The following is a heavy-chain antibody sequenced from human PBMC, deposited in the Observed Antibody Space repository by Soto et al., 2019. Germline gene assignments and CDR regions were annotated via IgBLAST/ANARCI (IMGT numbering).Heavy chain of an antibody. CDR1: GYTFTSYG. Sequence: GASVKVSCKASGYTFTSYGISWVRQAPGQGLEWMGWISAYNGNTNYAQKLQGRVTMTTDTSTSTAYMELRSLRSDDTAVYYCARVPLGGDQDNWFDPWGQGTLVTVSS. J-gene: IGHJ5*02. D-gene: IGHD2-21*02. V-gene: IGHV1-18*01. CDR2: ISAYNGNT. CDR3: ARVPLGGDQDNWFDP.